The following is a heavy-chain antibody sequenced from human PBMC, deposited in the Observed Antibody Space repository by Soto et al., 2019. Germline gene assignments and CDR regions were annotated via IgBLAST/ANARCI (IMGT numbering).Heavy chain of an antibody. Sequence: EVQLLESGGGLVQPGGSLRLSCAASGFTFSSYAMSWVRLAPGKGLEWFSSIGGRGGTYYAESVKGRFTISRDNPKNMLYLDLNSLRAEDTAMYYCAKGQGWSYYCDSWGQGTLVTVSS. CDR2: IGGRGGT. J-gene: IGHJ4*02. CDR1: GFTFSSYA. CDR3: AKGQGWSYYCDS. V-gene: IGHV3-23*01. D-gene: IGHD2-15*01.